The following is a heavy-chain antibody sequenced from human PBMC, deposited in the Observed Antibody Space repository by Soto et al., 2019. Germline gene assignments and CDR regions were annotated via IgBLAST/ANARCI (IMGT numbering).Heavy chain of an antibody. J-gene: IGHJ4*02. CDR2: IYYTGDT. V-gene: IGHV4-59*08. CDR1: GGSISSYY. D-gene: IGHD3-3*01. Sequence: SETLSLTCTVSGGSISSYYWSWIRQPPGKGLERIGYIYYTGDTNYNPSLKSRVTISIDTSRNQFSLTLSSVTAADTAVYFCARHDSWRLWSRYSLYNFDYWCPGTLVTVAS. CDR3: ARHDSWRLWSRYSLYNFDY.